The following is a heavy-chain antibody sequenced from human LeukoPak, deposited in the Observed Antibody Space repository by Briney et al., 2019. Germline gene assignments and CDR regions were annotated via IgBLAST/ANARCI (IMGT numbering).Heavy chain of an antibody. J-gene: IGHJ5*02. CDR3: ARDPKQWLDYNWFDP. CDR2: IYYIGST. D-gene: IGHD6-19*01. V-gene: IGHV4-59*01. Sequence: SETLSLTCTVSGGSISSYYWSWIRQPPGKGLEWIGYIYYIGSTNYNPSLKSRVTISVDTSNNQFSLKLNSVTAADTAVYYCARDPKQWLDYNWFDPWGQGTLVTVSS. CDR1: GGSISSYY.